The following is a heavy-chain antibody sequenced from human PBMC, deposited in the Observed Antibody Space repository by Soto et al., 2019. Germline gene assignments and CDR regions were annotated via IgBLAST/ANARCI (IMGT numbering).Heavy chain of an antibody. CDR1: GYTFTSYG. CDR3: ARARYVGYYYYYMAV. Sequence: VASVKVSCKASGYTFTSYGISWVRQATGQGLEWMGWMNPNSGNTGYAQKFQGRVTMTRNTSISTAYMELSSLRSEDTAVYYCARARYVGYYYYYMAVWGKGTTVTVSS. D-gene: IGHD1-1*01. J-gene: IGHJ6*03. CDR2: MNPNSGNT. V-gene: IGHV1-8*02.